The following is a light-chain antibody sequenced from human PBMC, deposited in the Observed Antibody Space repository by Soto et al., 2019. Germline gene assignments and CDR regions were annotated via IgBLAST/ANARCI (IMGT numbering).Light chain of an antibody. CDR3: GTWDSSLSAGV. J-gene: IGLJ1*01. V-gene: IGLV1-51*01. CDR2: DNT. Sequence: QSVLTQPPSISATPGQKVTISCSGSYSNIETNYVSWYQQLPGAAPKLLIYDNTERPSEIPDRFSGSKSGSSATLGITGLQTGDEADYYCGTWDSSLSAGVFGTGTKVTVL. CDR1: YSNIETNY.